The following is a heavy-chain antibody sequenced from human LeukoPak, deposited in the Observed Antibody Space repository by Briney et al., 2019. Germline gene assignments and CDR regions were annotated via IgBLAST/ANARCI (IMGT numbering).Heavy chain of an antibody. V-gene: IGHV3-49*04. CDR1: GFNFGDFA. CDR3: TRDYPASFDV. Sequence: GGSLRLSCTVSGFNFGDFAMSWVRQAPGKGLEWLGFIRSTIYGGTTDYAASVKGRFTISRDDSKSIAYLQMNSLKTEDTAMYYCTRDYPASFDVXGQGTLXTVSS. J-gene: IGHJ3*01. CDR2: IRSTIYGGTT.